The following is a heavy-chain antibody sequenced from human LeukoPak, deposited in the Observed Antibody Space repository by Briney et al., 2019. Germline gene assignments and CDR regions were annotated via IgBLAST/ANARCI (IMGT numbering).Heavy chain of an antibody. V-gene: IGHV4-59*12. CDR2: IYYSGST. J-gene: IGHJ4*02. Sequence: SETLSLTCTVSGGSISSYYWSWIRQPPGKGLEWIGYIYYSGSTNYNPSLKSRVTISVDTSKNQFSLKLSSVTAADTAVYYCGGGDYEFDYWGQGTLVTVSS. D-gene: IGHD4-17*01. CDR1: GGSISSYY. CDR3: GGGDYEFDY.